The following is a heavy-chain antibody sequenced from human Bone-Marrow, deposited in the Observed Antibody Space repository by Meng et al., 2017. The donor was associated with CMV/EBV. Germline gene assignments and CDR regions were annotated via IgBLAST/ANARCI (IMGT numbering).Heavy chain of an antibody. CDR3: ARDTLSYCSSTSCYLSN. CDR1: GGTFSSYA. D-gene: IGHD2-2*01. V-gene: IGHV1-69*05. J-gene: IGHJ4*02. Sequence: SVKVSCKASGGTFSSYAISWVRQAPGQGLEWMGGIIPIFGTANYAQKFQGRVTITTDESTSTAYMELSSLRSEDTAVYYCARDTLSYCSSTSCYLSNWGQGNLV. CDR2: IIPIFGTA.